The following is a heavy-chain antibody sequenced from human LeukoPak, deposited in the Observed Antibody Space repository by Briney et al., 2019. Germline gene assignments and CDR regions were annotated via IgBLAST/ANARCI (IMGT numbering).Heavy chain of an antibody. CDR3: ASGSYFYYFDY. J-gene: IGHJ4*02. CDR2: IYYSGST. V-gene: IGHV4-59*01. D-gene: IGHD1-26*01. CDR1: GGSISSYY. Sequence: SETLSLTCTVSGGSISSYYWSWIRHPPGKGLEWIGYIYYSGSTNYNPSLKSRVTISVDTSKNQFSLKLSSVTAADTAVYYCASGSYFYYFDYWGQGTLVTVSS.